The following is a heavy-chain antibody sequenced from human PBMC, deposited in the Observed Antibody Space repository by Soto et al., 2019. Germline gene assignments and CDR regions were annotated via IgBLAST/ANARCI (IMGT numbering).Heavy chain of an antibody. J-gene: IGHJ5*02. Sequence: PSETLSPTSPFSDRSISSYSWRWIRQPPGKVLQWIGYIYYSGSANYNPSLKSRVTISVDRSKNQFSLKLSSVTAADTAVYYCARERGLYYDFWSGYNNWLDPWGQGTLVTVSS. CDR3: ARERGLYYDFWSGYNNWLDP. CDR1: DRSISSYS. V-gene: IGHV4-59*12. CDR2: IYYSGSA. D-gene: IGHD3-3*01.